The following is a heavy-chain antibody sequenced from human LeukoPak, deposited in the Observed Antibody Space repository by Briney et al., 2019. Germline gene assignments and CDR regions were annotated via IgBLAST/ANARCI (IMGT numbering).Heavy chain of an antibody. CDR3: ARDRDYFDSSGYYDAFDF. Sequence: SETLSLTCTVSGGSISSYYWSWIRQPPGKGLEWIGYIYYSGSTNYNPSLQSRVTMSVDTSKNQFSLKLGSVTAADTAVYYCARDRDYFDSSGYYDAFDFWGQGTMVTVSS. D-gene: IGHD3-22*01. CDR1: GGSISSYY. V-gene: IGHV4-59*01. J-gene: IGHJ3*01. CDR2: IYYSGST.